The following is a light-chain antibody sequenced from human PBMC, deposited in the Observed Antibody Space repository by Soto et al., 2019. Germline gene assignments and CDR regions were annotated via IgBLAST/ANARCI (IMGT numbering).Light chain of an antibody. Sequence: EIVMTQSPAPPSVSPGARPTLSCRASQSVTSNLAWYQQKPGQAPRLLLYGASTRATGIPVRFSGSGFGTEFTLTISSLQSEDFAVYYCQQYKNWPLFGQGTRLEIK. J-gene: IGKJ5*01. V-gene: IGKV3-15*01. CDR2: GAS. CDR3: QQYKNWPL. CDR1: QSVTSN.